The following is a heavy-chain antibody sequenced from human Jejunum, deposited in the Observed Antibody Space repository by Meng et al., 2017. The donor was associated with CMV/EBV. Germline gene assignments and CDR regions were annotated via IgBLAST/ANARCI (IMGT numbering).Heavy chain of an antibody. CDR3: ARVTTFYYALDV. Sequence: KASGVTGYNYAISWVRQAPGQGLEWMERIIPILGKATYAQKFQGRATITADKFTGTSFLDLSSLRSEDTAVYFCARVTTFYYALDVWGQGTTVTVSS. CDR2: IIPILGKA. J-gene: IGHJ6*02. D-gene: IGHD1-1*01. V-gene: IGHV1-69*04. CDR1: GVTGYNYA.